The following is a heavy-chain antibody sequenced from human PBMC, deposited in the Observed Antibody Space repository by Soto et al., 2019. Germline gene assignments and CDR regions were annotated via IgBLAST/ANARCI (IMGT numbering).Heavy chain of an antibody. CDR3: FVYGVDRVGY. V-gene: IGHV3-15*01. D-gene: IGHD4-17*01. CDR1: GFTFSNAW. CDR2: IKSKTDGGTT. J-gene: IGHJ4*02. Sequence: EVQLVESGGGLVKPGGSLRLSCAASGFTFSNAWMSWVRQAPGTGLAWVGRIKSKTDGGTTDYAAPVKGRFTISRDDSKNTLYLQMNSLKTEDTAVYYCFVYGVDRVGYWGQGTLVTVSS.